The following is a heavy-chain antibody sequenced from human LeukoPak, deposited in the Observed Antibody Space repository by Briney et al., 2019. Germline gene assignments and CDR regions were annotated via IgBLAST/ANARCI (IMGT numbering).Heavy chain of an antibody. D-gene: IGHD6-19*01. J-gene: IGHJ4*02. V-gene: IGHV3-7*03. Sequence: TGGSLRLSCAASGFTFSNYWMSWVRQAPGKGLEWVANIKQDGSEKYYVDSVKGRFTISRDNAKNSLYLQMNSLRAEDTALYYCARSGRGSIAVAGTVDYWGQGTLVTVSS. CDR1: GFTFSNYW. CDR2: IKQDGSEK. CDR3: ARSGRGSIAVAGTVDY.